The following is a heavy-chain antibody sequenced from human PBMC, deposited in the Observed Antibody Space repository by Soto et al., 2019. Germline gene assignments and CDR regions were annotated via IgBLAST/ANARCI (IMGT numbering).Heavy chain of an antibody. CDR2: ISSSSSYI. Sequence: SGGSLRLSCAASAFTFSTYSMNWVRQAPGKGLESVSSISSSSSYIYYADSVKGRFTISRDNAKNSLFLQMNSLRAEDTAVYYCARDLYYYDSSGYYAYYYYYYGMDVWGQGTTVTVSS. CDR3: ARDLYYYDSSGYYAYYYYYYGMDV. V-gene: IGHV3-21*01. D-gene: IGHD3-22*01. CDR1: AFTFSTYS. J-gene: IGHJ6*02.